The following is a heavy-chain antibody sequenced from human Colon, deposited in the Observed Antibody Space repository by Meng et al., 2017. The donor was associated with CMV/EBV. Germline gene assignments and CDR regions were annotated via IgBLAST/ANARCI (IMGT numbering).Heavy chain of an antibody. CDR3: ALRGSAAGTFQH. V-gene: IGHV4-59*01. CDR2: MCYSGDT. CDR1: GGSISSYC. Sequence: HLQGSGPGLVKPSETLSLTCTVFGGSISSYCWSWIRQPPGKGLEWIGYMCYSGDTNYNPSLRSRVTISGDTSKNQFSLKLNSVTAADTAVYYCALRGSAAGTFQHWGQGTLVTVSS. D-gene: IGHD6-13*01. J-gene: IGHJ1*01.